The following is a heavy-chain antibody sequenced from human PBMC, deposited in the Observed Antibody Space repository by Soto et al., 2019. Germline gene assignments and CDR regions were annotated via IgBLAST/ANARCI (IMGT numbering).Heavy chain of an antibody. D-gene: IGHD3-22*01. J-gene: IGHJ4*02. CDR2: IYSGGST. CDR3: ARDGEEYYYDSSGYYYVRYFDY. CDR1: GFTVSSNY. V-gene: IGHV3-53*01. Sequence: PGGSLRLSCAASGFTVSSNYMSWVRQAPGKGLEWVSVIYSGGSTYYADSVKGRLTISRDNSKNTLYLQMNSLRAEDTAVYYCARDGEEYYYDSSGYYYVRYFDYWGQGTLVTVSS.